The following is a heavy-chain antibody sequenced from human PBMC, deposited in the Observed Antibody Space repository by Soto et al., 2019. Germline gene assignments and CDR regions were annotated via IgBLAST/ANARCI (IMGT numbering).Heavy chain of an antibody. D-gene: IGHD6-19*01. J-gene: IGHJ4*02. CDR2: ISGAGGNT. V-gene: IGHV3-23*01. CDR3: ARESSSGRRDRLDY. CDR1: GFAFGAYA. Sequence: EVQLLESGGGLVQPGGSLRLSCAASGFAFGAYAMTWVRQAPGKGLEWVSVISGAGGNTYYADSVKGRFTVSRDNSKKMLYLEMNSLRVEDTAIYYCARESSSGRRDRLDYWGQGTLVTVSS.